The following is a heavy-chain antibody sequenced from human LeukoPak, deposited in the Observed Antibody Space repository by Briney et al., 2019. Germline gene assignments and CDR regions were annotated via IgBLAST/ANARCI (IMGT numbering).Heavy chain of an antibody. Sequence: PSETLSLTCTVSGGSISSYYWSWIRQPPGKGLEWLGYIYYSGSANYNPSLKSRVTISVDTSKNQFSLKLSSVTAADTAVYYCARGIAVAGPRGDYYYYYYMDVWGKGTTVTVSS. D-gene: IGHD6-19*01. CDR2: IYYSGSA. CDR1: GGSISSYY. J-gene: IGHJ6*03. CDR3: ARGIAVAGPRGDYYYYYYMDV. V-gene: IGHV4-59*01.